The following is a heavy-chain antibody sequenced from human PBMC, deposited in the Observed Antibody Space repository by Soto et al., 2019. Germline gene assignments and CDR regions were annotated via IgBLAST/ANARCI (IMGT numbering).Heavy chain of an antibody. D-gene: IGHD4-4*01. CDR1: GYPFSDNQ. V-gene: IGHV1-2*02. J-gene: IGHJ5*02. Sequence: ASVKVSCKASGYPFSDNQIHWLRRAPGQGLEWMGRINPKSDGTNYAQKFQGRVTMTRDTPIDTAYLELTGLASDDTATYYCARKHSLDYIRWGLDPWGQGTLVTVSS. CDR3: ARKHSLDYIRWGLDP. CDR2: INPKSDGT.